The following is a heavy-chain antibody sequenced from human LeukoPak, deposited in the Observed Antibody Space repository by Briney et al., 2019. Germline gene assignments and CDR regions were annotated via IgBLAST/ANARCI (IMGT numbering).Heavy chain of an antibody. V-gene: IGHV4-39*01. CDR1: GGSISGSDFY. Sequence: SETLSLTCRVSGGSISGSDFYWGWIRQPPGTGLEWIGSINSGGATYYKPSLRSRVTMSVDMSKNEFSLELKSVTAADTAMSYCARLGPGGWYKGAYFQHWGQGTLVTV. CDR2: INSGGAT. CDR3: ARLGPGGWYKGAYFQH. D-gene: IGHD6-19*01. J-gene: IGHJ1*01.